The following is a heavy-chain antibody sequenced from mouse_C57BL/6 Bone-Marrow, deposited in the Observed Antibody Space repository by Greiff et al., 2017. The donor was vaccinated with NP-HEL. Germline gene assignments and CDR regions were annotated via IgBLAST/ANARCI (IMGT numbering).Heavy chain of an antibody. J-gene: IGHJ4*01. D-gene: IGHD1-1*01. V-gene: IGHV2-2*01. CDR1: GFSLTSYG. Sequence: QVHVKQSGPGLVQPSQSLSITCTVSGFSLTSYGVHWVRQSPGKGLEWLGVIWSGGSTDYNAAFISRLSISKDNSKSQVFFKMNSLQADDTAIYYCASRPIYYYGSSYEYAMDYWGQGTSVTVSS. CDR2: IWSGGST. CDR3: ASRPIYYYGSSYEYAMDY.